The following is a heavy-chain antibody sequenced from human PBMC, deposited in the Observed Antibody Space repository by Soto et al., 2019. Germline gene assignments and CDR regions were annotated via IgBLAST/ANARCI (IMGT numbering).Heavy chain of an antibody. D-gene: IGHD6-19*01. J-gene: IGHJ4*02. CDR2: ISYDGSNK. V-gene: IGHV3-30*18. Sequence: GGSLRLSCEASGFTFSSYGMHWVRQEPGKGLEWVAVISYDGSNKYYADSVKGRFTISRDNSKNTLYLQMNSLRAEDTAVYYCAKLVAVAGHLDPTFGYWGQGTLVTVSS. CDR3: AKLVAVAGHLDPTFGY. CDR1: GFTFSSYG.